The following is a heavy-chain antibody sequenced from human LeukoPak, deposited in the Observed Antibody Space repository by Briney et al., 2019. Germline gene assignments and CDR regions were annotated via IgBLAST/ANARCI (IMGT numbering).Heavy chain of an antibody. CDR2: ISGSGVAT. V-gene: IGHV3-23*01. CDR1: GFTFSSYA. Sequence: GGSLRLSCAASGFTFSSYAMNWVRQAPGKGLEWVSTISGSGVATQYADSVKGRFTISRDNSKNTLYLQMSSLRVDDTAVYYCAKSPRGGSPYYFDCWGQGTPVTVSS. J-gene: IGHJ4*02. D-gene: IGHD2-15*01. CDR3: AKSPRGGSPYYFDC.